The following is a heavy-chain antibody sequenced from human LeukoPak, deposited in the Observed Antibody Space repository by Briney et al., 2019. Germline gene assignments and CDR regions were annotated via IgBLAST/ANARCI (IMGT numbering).Heavy chain of an antibody. J-gene: IGHJ6*04. CDR3: TRRDDIVGYGMDV. CDR2: IRSKANSYAT. D-gene: IGHD2-15*01. Sequence: GGSLRLSCAASGFTFSGSAMHWVRQASGKGLEWVGRIRSKANSYATAYAASVEGRFTISRDDSKNTGYLQMNSLKTEDTAVYYCTRRDDIVGYGMDVWGEGTTVTVSS. CDR1: GFTFSGSA. V-gene: IGHV3-73*01.